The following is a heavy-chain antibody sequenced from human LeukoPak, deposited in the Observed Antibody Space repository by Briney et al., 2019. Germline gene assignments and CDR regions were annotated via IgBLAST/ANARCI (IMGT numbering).Heavy chain of an antibody. CDR2: IIPILGIA. CDR3: ARGEAAGPAREDY. D-gene: IGHD6-13*01. Sequence: SVKVSCKASGGTFSSYAISWVRQAPGQGLEWMGRIIPILGIANYAQKFQGRVTITGDKSTSTAYMELSSLRSEDTAVYYCARGEAAGPAREDYWGQGTLVTVSS. V-gene: IGHV1-69*04. J-gene: IGHJ4*02. CDR1: GGTFSSYA.